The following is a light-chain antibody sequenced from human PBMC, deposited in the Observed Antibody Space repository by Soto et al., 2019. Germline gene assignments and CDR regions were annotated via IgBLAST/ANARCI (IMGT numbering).Light chain of an antibody. V-gene: IGKV1-33*01. CDR2: DAS. Sequence: DIQMTPSPSSLSASVGDRVTITCQASQNINNYLNWYQQKPGRAPKLLIYDASNLEAGVPSRFRGSGSGTDFTFTISRLQPEDIATYYCKQYENLPTCGQGTRREIK. CDR3: KQYENLPT. CDR1: QNINNY. J-gene: IGKJ5*01.